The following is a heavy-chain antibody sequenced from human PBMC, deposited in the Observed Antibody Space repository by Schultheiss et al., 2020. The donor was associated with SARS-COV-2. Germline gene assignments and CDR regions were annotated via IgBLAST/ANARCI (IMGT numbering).Heavy chain of an antibody. CDR1: GGSISSYY. CDR3: ARSYVYSSSSTMGFDY. CDR2: IYTSGST. D-gene: IGHD6-6*01. Sequence: SETLSLTCTVSGGSISSYYWSWIRQPAGKGLEWIGRIYTSGSTNYNPSLKSRVTMSVDTSKNQFSLKLSSVTAADTAVYYCARSYVYSSSSTMGFDYWGQGTLVTVSS. J-gene: IGHJ4*02. V-gene: IGHV4-4*07.